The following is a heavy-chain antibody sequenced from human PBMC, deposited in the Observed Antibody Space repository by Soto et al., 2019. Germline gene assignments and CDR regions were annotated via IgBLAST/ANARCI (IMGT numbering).Heavy chain of an antibody. J-gene: IGHJ4*02. V-gene: IGHV1-69*01. Sequence: QVQLVQSGAEVKKPGSSVKVSCKASGGIFSTYAISWLRQAPGQGLEWMGGIIPIFGTPNYAQRFQGRVTITADESTTTSYIEMSRLKSEDTAVYYCARDRDEYGSRQYYNRIDCWGQGTLVTVSS. CDR2: IIPIFGTP. D-gene: IGHD3-10*01. CDR3: ARDRDEYGSRQYYNRIDC. CDR1: GGIFSTYA.